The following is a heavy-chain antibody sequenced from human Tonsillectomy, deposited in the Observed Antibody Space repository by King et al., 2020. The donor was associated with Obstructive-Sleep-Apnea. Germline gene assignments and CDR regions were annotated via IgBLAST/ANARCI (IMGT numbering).Heavy chain of an antibody. CDR1: GYTFSTYY. CDR2: INPSGGST. V-gene: IGHV1-46*01. D-gene: IGHD6-19*01. Sequence: VQLVQSGAEVKKPGASVKVSCTASGYTFSTYYMHWVRQAPGQALEWMGLINPSGGSTSYAQKFQGRVTMTRDTSTSTVYMEMSSLRSEDTAVYYCARCDTDERSGCYYFDNWGQGTLGTVSA. J-gene: IGHJ4*02. CDR3: ARCDTDERSGCYYFDN.